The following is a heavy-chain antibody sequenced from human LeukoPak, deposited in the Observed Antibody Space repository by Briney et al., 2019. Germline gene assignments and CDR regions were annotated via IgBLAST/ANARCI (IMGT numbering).Heavy chain of an antibody. CDR3: AKGPYYDILTSYYDY. J-gene: IGHJ4*02. Sequence: PGRSLRLSCAASGFTFDDYAMHWVRQAPGKGLEWVSGISWNCGSIGYADSVKGRFTISRDNAYNSLYLQMNSLRAEDTALYYCAKGPYYDILTSYYDYWGQGTLVTVSS. CDR1: GFTFDDYA. D-gene: IGHD3-9*01. CDR2: ISWNCGSI. V-gene: IGHV3-9*01.